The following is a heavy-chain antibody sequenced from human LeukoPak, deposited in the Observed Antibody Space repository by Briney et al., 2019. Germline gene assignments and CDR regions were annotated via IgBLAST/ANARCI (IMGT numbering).Heavy chain of an antibody. Sequence: SVKVSCKASGYTFTSYGISWVRQAPGQGLEWMGIINPSGGSTSYAQKFQGRVTMTRDTSTSTVYMELSSLRSEDTAVYYCARGVQLWFYFDYWGQGTLVTVSS. D-gene: IGHD5-18*01. CDR1: GYTFTSYG. J-gene: IGHJ4*02. CDR2: INPSGGST. V-gene: IGHV1-46*01. CDR3: ARGVQLWFYFDY.